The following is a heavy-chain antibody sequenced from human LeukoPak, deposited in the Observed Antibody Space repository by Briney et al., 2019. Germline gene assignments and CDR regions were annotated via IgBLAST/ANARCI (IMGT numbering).Heavy chain of an antibody. D-gene: IGHD5-12*01. J-gene: IGHJ6*02. Sequence: SVKVSCKASGGTFSSYAISWVRQAPGQGLEWMGRIIPILGIANYAQKFQGRVTITADKSTSTAYMELSSLRSEDTAVYYCAGYSAYLPLYYYYFALDVWGQGTTVTVSS. CDR2: IIPILGIA. CDR1: GGTFSSYA. V-gene: IGHV1-69*04. CDR3: AGYSAYLPLYYYYFALDV.